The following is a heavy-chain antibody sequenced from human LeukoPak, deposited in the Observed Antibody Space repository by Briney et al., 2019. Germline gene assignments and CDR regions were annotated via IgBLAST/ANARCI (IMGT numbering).Heavy chain of an antibody. V-gene: IGHV3-9*01. CDR1: GFTFDDYA. CDR2: ISWNSGSI. D-gene: IGHD4-11*01. J-gene: IGHJ3*02. Sequence: GGSLRPSCAASGFTFDDYAMHWVRQAPGKGLEWVSGISWNSGSIGYADSVKGRFTISRDNAKNSLYLQMNSLRAEDTALYYCAKDFQMTNDAFDIWGQGTMVTVSS. CDR3: AKDFQMTNDAFDI.